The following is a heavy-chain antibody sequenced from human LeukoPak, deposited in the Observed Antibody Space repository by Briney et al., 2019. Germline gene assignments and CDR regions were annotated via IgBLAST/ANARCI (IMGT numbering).Heavy chain of an antibody. CDR2: IYSGGST. Sequence: GGSLRLSCAASGFTVSSNYMIWVRQAPGKGLEWVSVIYSGGSTYYADSVKGRFTISRDNSKNTLYLQMNSLRAEDTAVYYWARDAGSVTTGGVHYYYYYMDVWGKGTTVTISS. CDR3: ARDAGSVTTGGVHYYYYYMDV. D-gene: IGHD2-8*02. V-gene: IGHV3-66*01. J-gene: IGHJ6*03. CDR1: GFTVSSNY.